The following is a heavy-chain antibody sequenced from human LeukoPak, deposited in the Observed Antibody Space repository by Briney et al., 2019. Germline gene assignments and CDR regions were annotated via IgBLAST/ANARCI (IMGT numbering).Heavy chain of an antibody. CDR1: GCTFIDFW. V-gene: IGHV5-51*01. CDR2: IYTGDANT. D-gene: IGHD3-22*01. J-gene: IGHJ6*02. Sequence: GGSLKISFKGSGCTFIDFWIGGGRQLPGKGLEGMGIIYTGDANTRYSPSFEGEVTFSVDNSLRTAYLQWSSLQASDTAMYYCARLKFMNYYDDSGSGMDVWGQGTTVTVSS. CDR3: ARLKFMNYYDDSGSGMDV.